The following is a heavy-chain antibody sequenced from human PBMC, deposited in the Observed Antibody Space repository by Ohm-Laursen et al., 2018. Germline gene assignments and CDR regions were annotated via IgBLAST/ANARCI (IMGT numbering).Heavy chain of an antibody. V-gene: IGHV4-59*08. CDR3: ARHVHGDSSLHY. J-gene: IGHJ4*02. D-gene: IGHD4-17*01. CDR1: GGSVDTYY. Sequence: SDTLSLTCSVSGGSVDTYYWSWIRQPPGKGLEWIGYIYDSGSTNYNPSLKSRVTISIDTSTNHFSLRLSSVTAADTAVYYCARHVHGDSSLHYWGQGTLVTVSS. CDR2: IYDSGST.